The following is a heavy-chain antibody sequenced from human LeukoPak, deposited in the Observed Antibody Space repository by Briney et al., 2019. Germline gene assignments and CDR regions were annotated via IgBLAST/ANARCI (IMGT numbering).Heavy chain of an antibody. CDR3: ASSLDYGVTYDY. Sequence: PSETLSLTCSVSGYSISSVYYWGWIRQPPGKGLEWIGSIYHTGSTYYNPSLKSRVTISVDTSKNQFSLKLSSVTAADTAVYYCASSLDYGVTYDYWGQGALVTVSS. V-gene: IGHV4-38-2*02. J-gene: IGHJ4*02. D-gene: IGHD4-17*01. CDR2: IYHTGST. CDR1: GYSISSVYY.